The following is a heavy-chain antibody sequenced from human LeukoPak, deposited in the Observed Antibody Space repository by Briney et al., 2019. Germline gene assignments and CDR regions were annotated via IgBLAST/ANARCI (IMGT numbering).Heavy chain of an antibody. CDR1: GGTFSSYY. D-gene: IGHD1-20*01. V-gene: IGHV4-59*01. CDR3: ARALRARITGTTASVYGMDV. Sequence: SETLSLTCTASGGTFSSYYRNWIRQPPGKGLEWIWYIYYSGSTNYNPSLKSRVTISVDTSKNQFSLKLSSVTAADTAVYYCARALRARITGTTASVYGMDVWGQGTTVTVSS. CDR2: IYYSGST. J-gene: IGHJ6*02.